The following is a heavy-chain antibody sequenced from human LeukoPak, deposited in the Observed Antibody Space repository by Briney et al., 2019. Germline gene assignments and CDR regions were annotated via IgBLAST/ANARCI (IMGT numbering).Heavy chain of an antibody. CDR1: GFPFSSYS. D-gene: IGHD6-13*01. CDR2: ISSYPTYI. J-gene: IGHJ4*02. CDR3: AREGIAAAGREFDY. Sequence: PGGSLRLSCAVSGFPFSSYSMNWVRQAPGKGLEWVSSISSYPTYIYYADSVKGRFTVSRDNAKNSLYLQMNSLRAEDTAVYYCAREGIAAAGREFDYWGQGTLVTVSS. V-gene: IGHV3-21*01.